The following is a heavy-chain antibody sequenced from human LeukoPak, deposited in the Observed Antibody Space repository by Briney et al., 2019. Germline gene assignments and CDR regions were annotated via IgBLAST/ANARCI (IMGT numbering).Heavy chain of an antibody. CDR3: ARGVHPLYYYDSSGYLEP. J-gene: IGHJ5*02. CDR1: GGSISSYY. V-gene: IGHV4-4*07. D-gene: IGHD3-22*01. CDR2: INTSGST. Sequence: SETLSPTCTVSGGSISSYYWSWIRQPAGKGLEWIGRINTSGSTKYNPSLKSRVTMSVDTSKNQFSLKLGSVTAADTAVYYCARGVHPLYYYDSSGYLEPWGQGTLVTVSS.